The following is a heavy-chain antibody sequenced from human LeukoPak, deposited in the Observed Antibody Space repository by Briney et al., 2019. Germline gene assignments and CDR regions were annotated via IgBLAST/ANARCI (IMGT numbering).Heavy chain of an antibody. J-gene: IGHJ5*02. Sequence: SETLSLTCTVSGGSISSYYWSWIRQPAGKGLEWIGRIYTSGSVNYNPSLKSRVTMSVDTSKNQFSLKLSSVTAADTAVYYCARDVARLLWFGELFSRSYWFDPWGQGTLVTVSS. CDR3: ARDVARLLWFGELFSRSYWFDP. CDR2: IYTSGSV. CDR1: GGSISSYY. V-gene: IGHV4-4*07. D-gene: IGHD3-10*01.